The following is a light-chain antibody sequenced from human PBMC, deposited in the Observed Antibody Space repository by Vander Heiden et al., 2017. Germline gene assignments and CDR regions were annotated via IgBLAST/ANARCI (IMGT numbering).Light chain of an antibody. Sequence: EIVLTQSPATLSLSPGERATLCCRASKRVSSYLDWYQQKPGQAARLLIYDASNMADGIPARCSSSRSGTDFTLTISSLEPADVAVYYCQQHDTPLTFGCGTKVEIK. V-gene: IGKV3-11*01. CDR1: KRVSSY. CDR2: DAS. J-gene: IGKJ4*01. CDR3: QQHDTPLT.